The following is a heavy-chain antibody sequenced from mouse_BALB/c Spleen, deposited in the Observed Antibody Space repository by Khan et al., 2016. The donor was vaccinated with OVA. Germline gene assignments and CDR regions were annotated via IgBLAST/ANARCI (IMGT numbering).Heavy chain of an antibody. D-gene: IGHD1-1*01. V-gene: IGHV5-9-3*01. CDR1: GFTFSNYA. CDR3: ANELFSTVLATPFAY. J-gene: IGHJ3*01. Sequence: EVELVESGGGLVKPGGSLKLSCAASGFTFSNYAMSWVRQTPEKRLEWVATISSGGSYTYYPDSVQGRFTISRDNARNTLSLQMSSLRSEDTAIYYFANELFSTVLATPFAYWGQGTLVTVSA. CDR2: ISSGGSYT.